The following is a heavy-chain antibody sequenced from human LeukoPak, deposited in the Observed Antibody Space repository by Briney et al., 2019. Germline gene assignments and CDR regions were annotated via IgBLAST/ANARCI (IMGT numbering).Heavy chain of an antibody. J-gene: IGHJ4*02. V-gene: IGHV3-23*01. CDR1: GFTFSSYA. CDR3: AKAGGGYSYESYFDF. CDR2: ISGSGGST. D-gene: IGHD5-18*01. Sequence: GGSLRLSCAASGFTFSSYAMSWVRQAPGKGLEWVSAISGSGGSTYFADSVKGRFTISRDNSKNTLYLQMNSLRAEDTAIYHCAKAGGGYSYESYFDFWGQGTLVTVSS.